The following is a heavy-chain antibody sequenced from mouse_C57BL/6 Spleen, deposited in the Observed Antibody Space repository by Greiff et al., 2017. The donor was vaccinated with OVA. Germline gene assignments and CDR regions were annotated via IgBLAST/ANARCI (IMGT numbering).Heavy chain of an antibody. CDR3: AGDYERVFAY. Sequence: EVMLVESGGGLVKPGGSLKLSCAASGFTFSDYGMHWVRQAPEKGLEWVAYISSGSSTIYYADTVKGRFTISRDNAKNTLFLQMTSLRSEDTAMYYCAGDYERVFAYWGQGTLVTVSA. CDR1: GFTFSDYG. D-gene: IGHD2-4*01. V-gene: IGHV5-17*01. CDR2: ISSGSSTI. J-gene: IGHJ3*01.